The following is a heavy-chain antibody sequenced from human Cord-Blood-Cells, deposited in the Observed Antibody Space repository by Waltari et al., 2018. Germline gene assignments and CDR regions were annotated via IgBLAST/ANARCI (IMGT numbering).Heavy chain of an antibody. CDR2: INPNSGGT. V-gene: IGHV1-2*02. D-gene: IGHD5-18*01. CDR3: ARDLKGGYSYGYGMDV. CDR1: GYAFTGYY. J-gene: IGHJ6*02. Sequence: QVQLVQSGAEVKKPGASVKVSCKASGYAFTGYYMHWVRQAPGQGLEWMGWINPNSGGTNYAQKFQGRVTMTRDTSISTAYMELSRLRSDDTAVYYCARDLKGGYSYGYGMDVWGQGTTVTVSS.